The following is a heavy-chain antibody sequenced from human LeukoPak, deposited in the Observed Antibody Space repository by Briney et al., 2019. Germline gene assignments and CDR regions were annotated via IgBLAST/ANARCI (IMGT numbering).Heavy chain of an antibody. J-gene: IGHJ4*02. D-gene: IGHD5-24*01. CDR1: GFTFSSYG. V-gene: IGHV3-30*18. CDR3: AKEGWLQPFFDY. Sequence: GRSLRLSCAASGFTFSSYGMHWVRQAPGRGLEWVAVISYDGSNKYYADSVKGRFTISKDNSKNTLYLQMNSLRAEDTAVYYCAKEGWLQPFFDYWGQGTLVTVSS. CDR2: ISYDGSNK.